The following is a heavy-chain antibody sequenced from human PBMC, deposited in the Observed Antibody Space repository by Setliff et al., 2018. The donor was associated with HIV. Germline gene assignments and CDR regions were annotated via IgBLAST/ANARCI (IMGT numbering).Heavy chain of an antibody. CDR2: ITPKSGGT. CDR3: ARDIGITTTGKGWLEP. Sequence: ASVKVSCKASGYTFTGYYMHWVRQAPGQGLEWVGWITPKSGGTNFAQKFQGRVTMTRDTSISTAYMELTSLTSDDTAVYYCARDIGITTTGKGWLEPWGQGTQVTVSS. J-gene: IGHJ5*02. D-gene: IGHD1-1*01. V-gene: IGHV1-2*02. CDR1: GYTFTGYY.